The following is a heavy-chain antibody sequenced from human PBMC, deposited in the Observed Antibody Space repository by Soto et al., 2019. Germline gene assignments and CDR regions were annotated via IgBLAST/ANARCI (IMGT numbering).Heavy chain of an antibody. J-gene: IGHJ5*02. CDR2: ISAYNGNT. CDR1: GYTFTSYG. Sequence: ASVKVSCKASGYTFTSYGISWVRQAPGQGLEWMGWISAYNGNTNYAQKLQGRVTMTTDTSTSTAYMELRSLRSDDTAVYYCARDRGYCSGGRCSNSNWFDPWGQGTLVTVSS. D-gene: IGHD2-15*01. CDR3: ARDRGYCSGGRCSNSNWFDP. V-gene: IGHV1-18*01.